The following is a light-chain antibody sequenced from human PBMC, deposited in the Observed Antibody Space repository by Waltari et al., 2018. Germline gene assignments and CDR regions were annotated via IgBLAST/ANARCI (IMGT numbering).Light chain of an antibody. CDR2: DAS. CDR1: QRVNNR. CDR3: QYRGHWPPGAT. Sequence: EIVLTQSPATLSLSPGERATLSCRASQRVNNRLAWYQQKPGQAPRPLIYDASKRATGIPARFSGSGSGTDFTLTISSLEPEDFAVYYCQYRGHWPPGATFGPGTKVEIK. J-gene: IGKJ3*01. V-gene: IGKV3-11*01.